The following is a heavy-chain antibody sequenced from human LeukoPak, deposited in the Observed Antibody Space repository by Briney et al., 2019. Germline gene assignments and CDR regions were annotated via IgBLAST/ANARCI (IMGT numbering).Heavy chain of an antibody. CDR1: GFTFSTYA. D-gene: IGHD1-20*01. J-gene: IGHJ4*02. V-gene: IGHV3-7*01. CDR3: ARGHRIITGNSYYFDY. CDR2: IKQDGSEK. Sequence: PGGSLRLSCAASGFTFSTYAMSWVRQAPGKGLEWVANIKQDGSEKYYVDSVKGRLTISRDNAKNSLYLQMNSLRAEDTAVYYCARGHRIITGNSYYFDYWGQGTLVTVSS.